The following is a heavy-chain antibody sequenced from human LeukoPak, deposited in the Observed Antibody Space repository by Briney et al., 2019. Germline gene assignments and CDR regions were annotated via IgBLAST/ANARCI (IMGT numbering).Heavy chain of an antibody. J-gene: IGHJ5*02. D-gene: IGHD3-22*01. V-gene: IGHV4-59*01. CDR1: GGSMSSYH. CDR2: ISYSGST. Sequence: SETLSLTCAVSGGSMSSYHWTWVRQPPGKGLECIAYISYSGSTTYNPSLQGRVTISLDTSKNQFSLKMSSVTAADTAVYYCARGLGDSRGTRFDPWGQGTLVTVSS. CDR3: ARGLGDSRGTRFDP.